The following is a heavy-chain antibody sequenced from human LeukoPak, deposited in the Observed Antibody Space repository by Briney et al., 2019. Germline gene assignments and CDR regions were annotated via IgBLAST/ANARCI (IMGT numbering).Heavy chain of an antibody. D-gene: IGHD2/OR15-2a*01. CDR1: GFTFSNYG. CDR2: IWYDGSNK. Sequence: GRSQRLSCAASGFTFSNYGMHWVRQAPGKGLEWVALIWYDGSNKYYTDSVKGRLTISRDNSKDTLFLQMNGLRAEDTAVYYCAREGPRGNSQFDYWGQGTLVTVSS. V-gene: IGHV3-33*01. CDR3: AREGPRGNSQFDY. J-gene: IGHJ4*02.